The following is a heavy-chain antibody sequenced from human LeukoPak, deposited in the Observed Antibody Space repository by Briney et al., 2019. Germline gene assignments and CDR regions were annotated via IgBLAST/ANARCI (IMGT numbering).Heavy chain of an antibody. V-gene: IGHV6-1*01. CDR1: GDSVSSNSAA. Sequence: SQTLSLTCSISGDSVSSNSAAWNWIRQSPSRGLGWLGRTYYRSKWYNDYAVSVKSRITINPDTSKNQFSLQLNSVTPEDTAVYYCARDRVRPYYYYYGIDVWGQGTTVTVSS. CDR3: ARDRVRPYYYYYGIDV. J-gene: IGHJ6*02. CDR2: TYYRSKWYN. D-gene: IGHD2-2*01.